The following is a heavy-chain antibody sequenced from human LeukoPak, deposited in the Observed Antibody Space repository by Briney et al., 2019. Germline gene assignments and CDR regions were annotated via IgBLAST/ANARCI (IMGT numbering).Heavy chain of an antibody. Sequence: HPGGSLRLSCAASGFTVSSNYMSWVRQAPGKGLEWVSVIYSGGSTYYADSVKGRFTISRDNSKNTLYLQMNSLRAEDTAVYYCAGFGIAVAGTKRDKYYYYYGMDVWGQGTTVTVSS. CDR1: GFTVSSNY. J-gene: IGHJ6*02. CDR2: IYSGGST. V-gene: IGHV3-66*01. CDR3: AGFGIAVAGTKRDKYYYYYGMDV. D-gene: IGHD6-19*01.